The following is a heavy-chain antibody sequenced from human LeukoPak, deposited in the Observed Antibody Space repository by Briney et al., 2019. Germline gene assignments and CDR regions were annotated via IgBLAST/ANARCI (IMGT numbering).Heavy chain of an antibody. CDR3: TSLEQQLGDIGWFGP. CDR1: GFTFGDYA. J-gene: IGHJ5*02. D-gene: IGHD6-13*01. Sequence: GGSLRLSCTASGFTFGDYAMSWVRLAPGKGLEWVGFIRSKAYGGTTEYAASVKGRFTISRDDSKSIAYLQMNSLKTEDTAVYYCTSLEQQLGDIGWFGPWGQGTLVTVSS. V-gene: IGHV3-49*04. CDR2: IRSKAYGGTT.